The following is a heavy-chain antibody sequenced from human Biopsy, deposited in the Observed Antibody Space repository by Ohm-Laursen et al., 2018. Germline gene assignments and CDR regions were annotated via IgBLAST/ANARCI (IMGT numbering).Heavy chain of an antibody. Sequence: ASVKVSCKASGYTFTGDYIHWVRQAPGQGLEWMGWIDPKTGGTEYAQKFRGRVTMTRDTSISTTYMELRRLTSDDTAVFYCARELGDFWGGRQFDFWGQGTLVTVSS. CDR2: IDPKTGGT. CDR1: GYTFTGDY. V-gene: IGHV1-2*02. D-gene: IGHD3-3*01. J-gene: IGHJ5*01. CDR3: ARELGDFWGGRQFDF.